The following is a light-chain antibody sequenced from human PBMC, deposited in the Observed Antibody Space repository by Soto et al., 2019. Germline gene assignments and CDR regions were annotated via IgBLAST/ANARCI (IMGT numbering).Light chain of an antibody. CDR2: GAS. Sequence: DIVLTQSPGTLSLSPGERATPSCRASQTVRSSSLAWYQQKPGQAPRLLIFGASTRAAGFTDRFSGSGSGTDFTLTISRLETEDFAVYYCQQYGSSPRTFGQGTRWIS. J-gene: IGKJ1*01. CDR3: QQYGSSPRT. CDR1: QTVRSSS. V-gene: IGKV3-20*01.